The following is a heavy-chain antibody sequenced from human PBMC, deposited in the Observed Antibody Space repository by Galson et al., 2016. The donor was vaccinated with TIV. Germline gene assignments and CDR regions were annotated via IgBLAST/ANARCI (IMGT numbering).Heavy chain of an antibody. CDR1: GYSFTSNW. CDR3: ARAPGYTGYSYGYFDS. V-gene: IGHV5-51*03. J-gene: IGHJ4*02. CDR2: MYPADSDT. D-gene: IGHD5-18*01. Sequence: SGAEVKKPGESLKISCKLSGYSFTSNWIGWVRQMPGKGLEWMGIMYPADSDTRYSPSFEGQVTISADKSASTAYLQWSNLKASDSAMYFCARAPGYTGYSYGYFDSWGRGTLVTVSS.